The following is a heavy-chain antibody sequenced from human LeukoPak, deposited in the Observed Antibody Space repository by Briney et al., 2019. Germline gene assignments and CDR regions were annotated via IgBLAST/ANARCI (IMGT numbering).Heavy chain of an antibody. Sequence: SETLSLTCTVSGGSISSGDYYWSWIRQPPGKGLEWIGEINHSGSTNYNPSLKSRVTISVDTSKNQFSLKLSSVTAADTAVYYCARGHRSDRYFDYWGQGTLVTVSS. CDR2: INHSGST. D-gene: IGHD2-15*01. V-gene: IGHV4-39*07. CDR3: ARGHRSDRYFDY. CDR1: GGSISSGDYY. J-gene: IGHJ4*02.